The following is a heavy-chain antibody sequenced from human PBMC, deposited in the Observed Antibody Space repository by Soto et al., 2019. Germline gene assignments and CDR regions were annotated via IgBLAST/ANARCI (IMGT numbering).Heavy chain of an antibody. CDR1: GFTFSSYA. V-gene: IGHV3-23*01. CDR2: ISGSGGST. Sequence: GGSLILSCAASGFTFSSYAMSWVRQAPGKGLEWASAISGSGGSTYYADSVKGRFTISRDNSKNTLYLQMNSLRAEDTAVYYCAKERGELDIVVVVAATFSDPFDYWGQGTLVTVSS. CDR3: AKERGELDIVVVVAATFSDPFDY. D-gene: IGHD2-15*01. J-gene: IGHJ4*02.